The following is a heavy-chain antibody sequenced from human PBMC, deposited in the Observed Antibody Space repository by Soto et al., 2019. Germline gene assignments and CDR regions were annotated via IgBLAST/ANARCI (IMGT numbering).Heavy chain of an antibody. CDR2: VYTDGTA. CDR1: GNSMFNYY. J-gene: IGHJ6*02. V-gene: IGHV4-4*07. D-gene: IGHD4-17*01. CDR3: AKGGFVDRDYMHHVMDV. Sequence: QVHLQESGPGLVKPSGTLSLICTVSGNSMFNYYWSWIRQPAGKGLEWIGRVYTDGTAIYNPSLKSRVTMSVDMSKNQFSLNVKSVTAADTAVYYCAKGGFVDRDYMHHVMDVWGQGATVIVS.